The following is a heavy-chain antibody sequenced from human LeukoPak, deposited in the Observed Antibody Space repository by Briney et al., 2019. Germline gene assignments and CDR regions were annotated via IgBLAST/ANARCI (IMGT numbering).Heavy chain of an antibody. D-gene: IGHD3-22*01. J-gene: IGHJ3*02. CDR3: ARDRYYDTTNDAFDI. Sequence: SETLSLTCTVSGDASSRSRYYWGWIRQSPGKGLEWIGSIDYSGNTDYNPSLKSRVSLSVDTSKKQFSLKLSSVTAADTAVYYCARDRYYDTTNDAFDIWGQGTMVTVSS. CDR1: GDASSRSRYY. CDR2: IDYSGNT. V-gene: IGHV4-39*07.